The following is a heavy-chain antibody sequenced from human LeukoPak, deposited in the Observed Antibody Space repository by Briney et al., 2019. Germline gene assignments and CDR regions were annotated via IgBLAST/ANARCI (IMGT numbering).Heavy chain of an antibody. Sequence: PGGSLRLSCAASGFTFDDYIMHWVRQAPGKGLEWVSLISWDGGSTYYADSVKGRFTISRDNSKNSLYLQMKSLRTEDTALYYCAKDITPSSKSGYFDYWGQGTLVTVSS. CDR1: GFTFDDYI. CDR2: ISWDGGST. J-gene: IGHJ4*02. D-gene: IGHD4-11*01. V-gene: IGHV3-43*01. CDR3: AKDITPSSKSGYFDY.